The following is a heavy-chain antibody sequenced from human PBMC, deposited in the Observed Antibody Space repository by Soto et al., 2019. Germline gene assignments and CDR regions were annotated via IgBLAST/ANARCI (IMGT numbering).Heavy chain of an antibody. CDR3: ARLSYNFWHSYNPGEVY. Sequence: EVQLLESGGGLVQPGGSLRLSCAVSGFTFSNYDMSWVRQAPGKGLEWVSGINSGGTTYYADSVKGRFTISRDISKNTLYLQMNSLRAEDTAIYYCARLSYNFWHSYNPGEVYWGQGTLVTVSS. J-gene: IGHJ4*02. D-gene: IGHD3-3*01. CDR1: GFTFSNYD. CDR2: INSGGTT. V-gene: IGHV3-23*01.